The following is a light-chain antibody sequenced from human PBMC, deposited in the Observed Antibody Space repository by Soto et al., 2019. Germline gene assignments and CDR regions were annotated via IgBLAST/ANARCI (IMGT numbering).Light chain of an antibody. J-gene: IGKJ1*01. V-gene: IGKV3-20*01. Sequence: EIVLTQSPGTLSLSPGERATLSCRASQSVSSSYLACYQQKPGQAPRLLIYGASSRATGIPDRFSGSGSGTDFTLTISRLEPEDFAVYYCQQYGNSTTFGQGTKVEIK. CDR3: QQYGNSTT. CDR2: GAS. CDR1: QSVSSSY.